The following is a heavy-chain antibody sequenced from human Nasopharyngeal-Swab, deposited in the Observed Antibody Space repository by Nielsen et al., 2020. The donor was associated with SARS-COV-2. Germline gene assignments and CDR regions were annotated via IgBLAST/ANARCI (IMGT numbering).Heavy chain of an antibody. J-gene: IGHJ6*02. CDR1: GFTFSSYS. V-gene: IGHV3-21*01. Sequence: GESLKISCAASGFTFSSYSMNWVRQAPGKGLEWVSSISSSSSYIYYADSVKGRFTISRDNAKNSLYLQMNSLRAEDTAVYYCARDLGELPYYYYGMDVGGQGTTVTVSS. D-gene: IGHD3-16*01. CDR2: ISSSSSYI. CDR3: ARDLGELPYYYYGMDV.